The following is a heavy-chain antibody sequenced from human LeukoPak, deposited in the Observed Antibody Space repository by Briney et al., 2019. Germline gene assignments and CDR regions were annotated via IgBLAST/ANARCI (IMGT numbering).Heavy chain of an antibody. J-gene: IGHJ4*02. V-gene: IGHV4-34*01. CDR3: ARGGYSYGHKEREFDS. CDR1: GVPFSNYY. D-gene: IGHD5-18*01. CDR2: INHSGYT. Sequence: SETLSLTCAVSGVPFSNYYWSWVRQSPTKGLEWIGEINHSGYTNYNPSLKSRVTISMDTSKNQFSLKINSVTAADTALYYCARGGYSYGHKEREFDSWGQGTLVTVSS.